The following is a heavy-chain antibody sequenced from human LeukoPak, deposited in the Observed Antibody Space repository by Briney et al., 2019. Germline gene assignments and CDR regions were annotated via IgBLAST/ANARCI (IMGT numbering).Heavy chain of an antibody. CDR2: FFSSETT. CDR1: GGSFTSFY. D-gene: IGHD3-10*01. CDR3: ARYSGIYGHDY. J-gene: IGHJ4*02. Sequence: SEPLSLTCTVSGGSFTSFYWNWIRQPAGQGLEWIGRFFSSETTNYNPSFKSRATISVDKSKNQFSLKLTSVTAADTAVYYCARYSGIYGHDYWGQGAPVSVSS. V-gene: IGHV4-4*07.